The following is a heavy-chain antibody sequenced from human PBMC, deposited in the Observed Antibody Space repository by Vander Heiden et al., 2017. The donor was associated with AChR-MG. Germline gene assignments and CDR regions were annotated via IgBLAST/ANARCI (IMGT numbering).Heavy chain of an antibody. Sequence: DVHLVESGGGLVKPGGSLRPSCAVSGFTFKDAWMNWVRQAPGKGLECIGRIKSNSDGGITDHAAPVKGRFTISRDDSKNTLYLQMDSLKTEDTGVYYCTTLSLWNYVLETWGQGSLVTVSS. D-gene: IGHD1-7*01. CDR1: GFTFKDAW. J-gene: IGHJ5*02. CDR3: TTLSLWNYVLET. CDR2: IKSNSDGGIT. V-gene: IGHV3-15*01.